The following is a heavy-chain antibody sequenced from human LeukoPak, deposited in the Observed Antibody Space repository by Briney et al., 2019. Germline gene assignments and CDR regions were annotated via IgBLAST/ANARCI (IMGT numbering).Heavy chain of an antibody. V-gene: IGHV3-23*01. CDR3: AKGRTVRGVIITQKYYFDY. CDR1: GFTFSSYA. Sequence: GGSLRLSCAASGFTFSSYAMSWVRQAPGKGLEWVSAISGSGGSTYYADSVKGRFTISRGNSKNTLYLQMNSLRAEDTAVYYCAKGRTVRGVIITQKYYFDYWGQGTLVTVSS. J-gene: IGHJ4*02. D-gene: IGHD3-10*01. CDR2: ISGSGGST.